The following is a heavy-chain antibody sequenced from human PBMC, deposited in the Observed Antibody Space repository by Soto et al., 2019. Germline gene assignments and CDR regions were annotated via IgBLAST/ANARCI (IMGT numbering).Heavy chain of an antibody. CDR1: GCSISSYY. D-gene: IGHD3-10*01. CDR3: ATASVRDYGSGRPAFDS. V-gene: IGHV4-34*01. Sequence: SETLSLTCTVSGCSISSYYWSWIRQPPGKGLEWIGEVNHSGSTNYNPSLKSRVTISVDTSKNQFSLKLSSVTAADTAVYYCATASVRDYGSGRPAFDSWGQGSLVTVSS. J-gene: IGHJ4*02. CDR2: VNHSGST.